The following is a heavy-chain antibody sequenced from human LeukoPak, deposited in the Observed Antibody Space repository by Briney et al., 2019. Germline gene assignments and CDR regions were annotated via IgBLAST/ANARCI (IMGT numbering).Heavy chain of an antibody. D-gene: IGHD6-13*01. V-gene: IGHV3-21*01. J-gene: IGHJ4*02. CDR2: TSSSSSYI. CDR3: ARERDSTSWYQFDY. Sequence: PGGSLRLSCAASGLTFSSYSMNWVRQAPGKGLEWVSFTSSSSSYIYYADSVKGRFTISRDNAKNSLYLPMNSRRAEDTAVYYCARERDSTSWYQFDYWGQGTLVTVSS. CDR1: GLTFSSYS.